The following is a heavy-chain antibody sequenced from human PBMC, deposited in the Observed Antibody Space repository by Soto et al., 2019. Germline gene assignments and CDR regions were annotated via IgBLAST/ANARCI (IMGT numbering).Heavy chain of an antibody. D-gene: IGHD3-22*01. CDR3: ARSSAVITTLDYFDY. J-gene: IGHJ4*02. V-gene: IGHV4-39*01. CDR2: IYYSGST. Sequence: SETLSLTCTVSGGSISGSSYYWGWIRQPPGKGLEWIGSIYYSGSTHYNPSLKSRVTISVDTSKNQFSLKLSSVTAADTAVYYCARSSAVITTLDYFDYWGQGTLVTVSS. CDR1: GGSISGSSYY.